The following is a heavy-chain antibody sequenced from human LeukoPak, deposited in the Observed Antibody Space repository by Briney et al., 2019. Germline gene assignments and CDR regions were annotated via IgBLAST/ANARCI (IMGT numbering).Heavy chain of an antibody. J-gene: IGHJ4*02. CDR1: GFTFSSYS. CDR3: ARNAPLDY. CDR2: ISSSSSYI. V-gene: IGHV3-21*01. Sequence: GGSLRLSCAASGFTFSSYSMNWVRQAPGKGLEWVSSISSSSSYIYYADSVKGRFTISRDNAKESLYLQMNILRVEDTAVYYCARNAPLDYWGQGTLVTVSS. D-gene: IGHD2-2*01.